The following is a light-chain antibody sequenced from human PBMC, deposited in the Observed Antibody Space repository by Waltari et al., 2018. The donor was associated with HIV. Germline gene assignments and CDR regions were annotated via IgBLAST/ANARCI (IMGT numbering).Light chain of an antibody. Sequence: QSALTQPASVSGSPGQSISISCTGTSSDVGFYNYVSWYQQHPGKAPKFMIYGVSKRPSGVYDRFSGSKSGNTASLTISGLQAEDEADYYCSSYTSSSTWVFGGGTKLTVL. CDR1: SSDVGFYNY. J-gene: IGLJ3*02. CDR3: SSYTSSSTWV. CDR2: GVS. V-gene: IGLV2-14*01.